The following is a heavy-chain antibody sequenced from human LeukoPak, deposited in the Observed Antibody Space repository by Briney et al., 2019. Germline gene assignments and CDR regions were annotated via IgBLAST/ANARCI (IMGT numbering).Heavy chain of an antibody. CDR2: IQQDGSEK. Sequence: GGSLRLSCAASGFTFSSYAMHWVRQAPGKGLEWVANIQQDGSEKYYVDSVKGRFTISRDNARNSLYLQMNSLRAEDTAVYYCARGYSGYDYYYYMDVWCKVTTVIVSS. D-gene: IGHD5-12*01. J-gene: IGHJ6*03. CDR1: GFTFSSYA. V-gene: IGHV3-7*04. CDR3: ARGYSGYDYYYYMDV.